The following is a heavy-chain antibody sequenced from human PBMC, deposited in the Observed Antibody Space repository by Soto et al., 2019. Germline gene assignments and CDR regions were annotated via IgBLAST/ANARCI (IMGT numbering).Heavy chain of an antibody. D-gene: IGHD6-19*01. J-gene: IGHJ3*01. Sequence: QVQLVQSGAEVKKPGSSVKVSCKASGGTFRNLAINWVRQAPGQGLEWMGGFIPIIGGGINAQKFQGRVTITSDESTSTDYMELSSLKSEDTAMYFCARRSVSHSNAFDFWGQGTMVTVSS. V-gene: IGHV1-69*01. CDR2: FIPIIGGG. CDR3: ARRSVSHSNAFDF. CDR1: GGTFRNLA.